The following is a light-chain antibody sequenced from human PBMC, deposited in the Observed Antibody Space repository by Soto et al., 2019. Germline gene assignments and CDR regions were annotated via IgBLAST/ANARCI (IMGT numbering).Light chain of an antibody. CDR1: QSVSSS. V-gene: IGKV3-15*01. J-gene: IGKJ1*01. CDR3: QQYNNWPPWT. CDR2: GAS. Sequence: EIVLTQSPATLSLSPGERATLSCRSSQSVSSSLAWYQQKPGQAPRLLIYGASTRATGIPARFSGSGSGTEFTLTISSLQSEDFAVYYCQQYNNWPPWTLGQGTKVDIK.